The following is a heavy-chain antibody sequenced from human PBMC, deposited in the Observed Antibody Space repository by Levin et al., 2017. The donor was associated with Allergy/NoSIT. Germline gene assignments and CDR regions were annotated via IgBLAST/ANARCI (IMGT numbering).Heavy chain of an antibody. Sequence: ASVKVSCKASGYTFTSYGISWVRQAPGQGLEGMGWISAYNGNTNYAQKLKGRVTMTTDTSTSTAYMELRSLRSGDTAVYYFAHGGPYSNKWSTFDPWGQGTLVTVSS. CDR2: ISAYNGNT. V-gene: IGHV1-18*01. J-gene: IGHJ5*02. CDR3: AHGGPYSNKWSTFDP. CDR1: GYTFTSYG. D-gene: IGHD4-23*01.